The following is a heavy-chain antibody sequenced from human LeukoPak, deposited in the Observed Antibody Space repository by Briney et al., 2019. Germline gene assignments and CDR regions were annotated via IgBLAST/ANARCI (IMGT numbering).Heavy chain of an antibody. CDR3: ARDPALVGATPFDY. D-gene: IGHD1-26*01. CDR2: IYHSGST. J-gene: IGHJ4*02. Sequence: PSETLSLTCTVSGYSISSGYYWGWIRQPPGKGLEWIGSIYHSGSTYYNPSLKSRVTISVDTSKNQFSLKLSSVTAADTAVYYCARDPALVGATPFDYWGQGTLVTVSS. CDR1: GYSISSGYY. V-gene: IGHV4-38-2*02.